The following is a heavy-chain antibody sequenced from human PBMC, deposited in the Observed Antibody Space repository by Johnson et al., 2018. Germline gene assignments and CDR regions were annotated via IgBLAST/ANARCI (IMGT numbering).Heavy chain of an antibody. CDR1: GFEFEDYT. CDR2: ITWDGRTP. Sequence: VQLVQSGGVVVQXGGSLRLSCVTSGFEFEDYTLHWVRQAPGKGLEWVSLITWDGRTPYYADSVKGRFTISKDNYNNSLYLQMNSLRTEATAFHYCARDVFYGGLAYAIDAWGQGTLVTVSS. D-gene: IGHD4/OR15-4a*01. CDR3: ARDVFYGGLAYAIDA. J-gene: IGHJ3*01. V-gene: IGHV3-43*01.